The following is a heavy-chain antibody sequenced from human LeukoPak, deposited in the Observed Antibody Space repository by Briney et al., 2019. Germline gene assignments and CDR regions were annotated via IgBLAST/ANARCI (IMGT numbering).Heavy chain of an antibody. CDR1: GFTFSSYA. V-gene: IGHV3-23*01. CDR2: ISGGGANT. Sequence: GGSLRLSCAASGFTFSSYAMSWVRQAPVKGLEWVSAISGGGANTWYADSVKGRFTISRDDSENTLYLQMNSLRAEDTAVYYCAKSGLNRFDYWGQGTLVTVSS. J-gene: IGHJ4*02. D-gene: IGHD2-15*01. CDR3: AKSGLNRFDY.